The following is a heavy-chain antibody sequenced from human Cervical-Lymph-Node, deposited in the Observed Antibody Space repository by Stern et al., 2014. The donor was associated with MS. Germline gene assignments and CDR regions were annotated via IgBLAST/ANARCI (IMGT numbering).Heavy chain of an antibody. CDR1: GFSLSTSAVG. D-gene: IGHD1-1*01. J-gene: IGHJ6*02. Sequence: QVTLRESGPTLVKPTQTLTLTCTFSGFSLSTSAVGVGWIRQPPGKALEWLALIYWDADKRDRQSLKSRLTITHDTSRNQEVLIMTNMDPVDTATYYCAHTRTDYYYGMDVWGQGTTVTVSS. CDR3: AHTRTDYYYGMDV. CDR2: IYWDADK. V-gene: IGHV2-5*02.